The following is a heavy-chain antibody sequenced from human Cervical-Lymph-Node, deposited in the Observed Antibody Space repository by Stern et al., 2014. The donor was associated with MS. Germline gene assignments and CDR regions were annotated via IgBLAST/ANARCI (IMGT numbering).Heavy chain of an antibody. J-gene: IGHJ6*02. D-gene: IGHD2-15*01. V-gene: IGHV1-18*01. CDR1: GYTFTSYG. CDR2: ISAYNGNT. CDR3: ARVRYCSGGSCFYGMDV. Sequence: VQLEESGAEVKKPGASVKVSCKASGYTFTSYGISWVRQAPGQGLEWMGWISAYNGNTNDAQKVQGRVTMTTDTSSSTAYMELRSLRSDDTAVYYCARVRYCSGGSCFYGMDVWGQGTTVTVSS.